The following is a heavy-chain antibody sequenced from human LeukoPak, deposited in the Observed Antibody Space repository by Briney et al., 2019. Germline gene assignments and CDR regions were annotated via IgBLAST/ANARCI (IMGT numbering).Heavy chain of an antibody. CDR2: IRYDGSRK. D-gene: IGHD6-13*01. Sequence: PGGSLRLSCAVSGFTFSSYDMNWVRQAPGKGLEWVAFIRYDGSRKYYADSVKGRFTISRDNSKNTVYLQMNSLRAEDTAVYYCARDQSEGYPDYWGQGTLVTVSS. V-gene: IGHV3-30*02. J-gene: IGHJ4*02. CDR3: ARDQSEGYPDY. CDR1: GFTFSSYD.